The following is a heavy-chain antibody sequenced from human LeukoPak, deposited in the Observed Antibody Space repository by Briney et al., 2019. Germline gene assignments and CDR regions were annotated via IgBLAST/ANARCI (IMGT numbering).Heavy chain of an antibody. CDR1: GFTFSSYG. D-gene: IGHD3-3*01. J-gene: IGHJ6*02. CDR2: IWYDGSNK. V-gene: IGHV3-33*01. Sequence: GGSLRLSCAASGFTFSSYGMHRVRQAPGKGLEWVAVIWYDGSNKYYADSVKGRFTISRDNSKNTLYLQMNSLRAEDTAVYYCARGLTYYDFWSGYPPDYYGMDVWGQGTTVTVSS. CDR3: ARGLTYYDFWSGYPPDYYGMDV.